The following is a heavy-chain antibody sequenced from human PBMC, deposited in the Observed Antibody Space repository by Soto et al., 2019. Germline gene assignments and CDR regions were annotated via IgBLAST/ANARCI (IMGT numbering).Heavy chain of an antibody. Sequence: GALLLSCAAAGCTFSSYGMSWVRQAPGKGLEWVSAVSGSGGSVYYADSVRGRFTISRDNSKNTLYLQVNSLRAEDTAIYYCAKGSVVGADYSYGMDVWGQGTTVTVYS. CDR3: AKGSVVGADYSYGMDV. D-gene: IGHD2-2*01. V-gene: IGHV3-23*01. J-gene: IGHJ6*02. CDR2: VSGSGGSV. CDR1: GCTFSSYG.